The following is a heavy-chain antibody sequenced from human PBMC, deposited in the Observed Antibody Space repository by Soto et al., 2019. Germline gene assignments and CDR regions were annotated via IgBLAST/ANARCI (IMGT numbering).Heavy chain of an antibody. V-gene: IGHV1-69*13. J-gene: IGHJ6*02. CDR2: IIPIFGTA. Sequence: SVKVSCKASGGTFSSYAISWVRQAPGQGLEWMGGIIPIFGTANYAQKFQGRVTITADEPTSTAYMELSSLRSEDTAVYYCARDPEYSSSRNYGMDVWGQGTTVTVSS. CDR3: ARDPEYSSSRNYGMDV. D-gene: IGHD6-6*01. CDR1: GGTFSSYA.